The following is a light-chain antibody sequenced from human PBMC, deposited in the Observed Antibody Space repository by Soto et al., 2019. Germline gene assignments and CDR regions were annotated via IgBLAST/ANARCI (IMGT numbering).Light chain of an antibody. CDR2: NVN. V-gene: IGLV2-14*03. J-gene: IGLJ3*02. Sequence: QSALTQVASVSGSPGQSITISCTGTSSDVGGRDFVSWYQQHPGKAPKLIIYNVNYRPSGVSDRFSGSKSDNTASLTISGLQADDEADYYCSSYTNTATVVFGGGTKLTVL. CDR3: SSYTNTATVV. CDR1: SSDVGGRDF.